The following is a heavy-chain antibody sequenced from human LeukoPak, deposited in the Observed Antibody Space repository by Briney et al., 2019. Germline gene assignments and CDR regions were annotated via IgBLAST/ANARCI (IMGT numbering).Heavy chain of an antibody. CDR3: ATVLYSGSYFPFDY. V-gene: IGHV1-69*05. CDR1: GGTFSSYA. D-gene: IGHD1-26*01. Sequence: ASVKVSCKASGGTFSSYAISWVRQAPGQGLEWMGGIIPIFGTANYARKFQGRVTITTDESTSTAYMELSSLRSEDTAVYYCATVLYSGSYFPFDYWGQGTLVTVSS. CDR2: IIPIFGTA. J-gene: IGHJ4*02.